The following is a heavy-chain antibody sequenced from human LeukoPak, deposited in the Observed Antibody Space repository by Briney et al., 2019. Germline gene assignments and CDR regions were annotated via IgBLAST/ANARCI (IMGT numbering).Heavy chain of an antibody. CDR2: ISGSDAST. V-gene: IGHV3-23*01. Sequence: GGSLRLSCVASGFTFTNYAMNWVRQAPGKGLEWVSGISGSDASTHYADSVTGRFTISRDNSKNTLYLQMNSLRAEDTAVYYCAKVATMVRGGPFDYWGQGTLVTVSS. CDR1: GFTFTNYA. J-gene: IGHJ4*02. D-gene: IGHD3-10*01. CDR3: AKVATMVRGGPFDY.